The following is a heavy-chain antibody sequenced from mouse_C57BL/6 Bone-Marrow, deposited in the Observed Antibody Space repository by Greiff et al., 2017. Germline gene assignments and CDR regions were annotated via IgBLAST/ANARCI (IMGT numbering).Heavy chain of an antibody. CDR2: INPGSGGT. J-gene: IGHJ3*01. V-gene: IGHV1-54*01. Sequence: QVQLQQSGAELVRPGTSVKVSCKASGYAFTNYLIEWVKQRPGQGLEWIGVINPGSGGTNYNEKFKGKATLTADKSSSTAYMQLSSLTSEDSAVYVCARSKNWDSLFAYWGQGTLVTVSA. CDR1: GYAFTNYL. CDR3: ARSKNWDSLFAY. D-gene: IGHD4-1*01.